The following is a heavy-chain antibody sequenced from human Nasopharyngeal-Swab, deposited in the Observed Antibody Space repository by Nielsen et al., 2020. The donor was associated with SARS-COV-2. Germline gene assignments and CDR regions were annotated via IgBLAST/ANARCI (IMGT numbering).Heavy chain of an antibody. CDR2: IWYDGTNK. CDR3: ARDPGDSTGYFYYYYYMDV. Sequence: GGSLRLSCAAPGFTFSSYGMHWVRQAPGKGLEWVAVIWYDGTNKYYADSVKGRFTISRDNSKNTLYLQMNSLRAEDTAVYYCARDPGDSTGYFYYYYYMDVWGKGTTVTVSS. D-gene: IGHD3-22*01. CDR1: GFTFSSYG. J-gene: IGHJ6*03. V-gene: IGHV3-33*01.